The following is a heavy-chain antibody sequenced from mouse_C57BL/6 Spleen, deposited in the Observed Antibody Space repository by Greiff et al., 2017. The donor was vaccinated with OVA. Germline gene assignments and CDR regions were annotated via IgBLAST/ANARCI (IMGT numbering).Heavy chain of an antibody. CDR1: GYTFTSYW. V-gene: IGHV1-55*01. CDR3: ARWNSNFYAMDY. Sequence: QVQLQQSGAELVKPGASVKMSCKASGYTFTSYWITWVKQRPGQGLEWIGDIYPGSGSTNYNEKFKSKATLTVDTSSSTAYMQLSSLTSEDSAVYYCARWNSNFYAMDYWGQGTSVTVSS. J-gene: IGHJ4*01. CDR2: IYPGSGST. D-gene: IGHD2-5*01.